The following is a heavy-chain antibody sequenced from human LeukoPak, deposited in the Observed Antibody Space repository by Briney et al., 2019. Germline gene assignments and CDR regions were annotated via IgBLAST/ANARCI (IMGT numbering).Heavy chain of an antibody. CDR1: GGSISSGSYY. CDR3: ARDVRDYDFCSGYYRWFDP. J-gene: IGHJ5*02. V-gene: IGHV4-61*02. CDR2: IYTSGST. Sequence: SQTLSLTCTVSGGSISSGSYYWSWIRQPAGKGLEWIGRIYTSGSTNYNPSLKSRVTISVDTSKNQFSLKLSSVTTAHTAVYYCARDVRDYDFCSGYYRWFDPWGQGTLVTVSS. D-gene: IGHD3-3*01.